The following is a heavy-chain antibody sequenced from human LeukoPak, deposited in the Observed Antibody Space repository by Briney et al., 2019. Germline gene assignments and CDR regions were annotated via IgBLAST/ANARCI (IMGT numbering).Heavy chain of an antibody. D-gene: IGHD4-23*01. CDR1: GFTFSSYA. Sequence: GGSRRLSCAASGFTFSSYAISWVRQAPGKDLEWVSGLYSGGATYYADSMGGRFTISRDHSKNTLYLQMTNLRVDDTAIYYCARGNGNVGGRLDPWGQGTRVTVSS. J-gene: IGHJ5*02. V-gene: IGHV3-66*01. CDR2: LYSGGAT. CDR3: ARGNGNVGGRLDP.